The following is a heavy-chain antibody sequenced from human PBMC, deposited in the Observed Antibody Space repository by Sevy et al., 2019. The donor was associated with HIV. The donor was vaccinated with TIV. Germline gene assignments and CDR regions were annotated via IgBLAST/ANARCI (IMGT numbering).Heavy chain of an antibody. CDR2: INHSGST. CDR3: ARHCSSTSCSHAFDI. J-gene: IGHJ3*02. V-gene: IGHV4-34*01. D-gene: IGHD2-2*01. CDR1: GGSFSGYY. Sequence: SETLSLTCAVYGGSFSGYYWSWIRQPPGKGLEWIGEINHSGSTNYNPSLKSRVTISGDTSKNQFSLKVSSVTAADTAVYYFARHCSSTSCSHAFDIWGQGTMVTVSS.